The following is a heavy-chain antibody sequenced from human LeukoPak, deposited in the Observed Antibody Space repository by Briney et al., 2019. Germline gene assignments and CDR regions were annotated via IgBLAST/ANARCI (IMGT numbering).Heavy chain of an antibody. CDR1: GFTFSSYG. CDR3: AKPHFDD. V-gene: IGHV3-30*02. CDR2: IRYDGSNK. Sequence: PGGSLRLSCATSGFTFSSYGMHWVRQAPGKGLEYVAFIRYDGSNKYYADSVKGRFTISRDNSKNTLYLQMNSLRAGDTAVYYCAKPHFDDWGQGTLVTVSS. J-gene: IGHJ4*02.